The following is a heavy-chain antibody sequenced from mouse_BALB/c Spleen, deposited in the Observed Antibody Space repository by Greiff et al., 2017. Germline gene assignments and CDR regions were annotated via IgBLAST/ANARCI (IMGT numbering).Heavy chain of an antibody. CDR1: GYSFTSYY. CDR3: AGKTDYYAMDY. CDR2: IFPGSGNT. V-gene: IGHV1-66*01. Sequence: QVQLQQSGPELVKPGASVKISCKASGYSFTSYYIHWVKQRPGQGLEWIGWIFPGSGNTKYNEKFKGKATLTADTSSSTAYMQLSSLTSEDSAVYFCAGKTDYYAMDYWGQGTSVTVSS. J-gene: IGHJ4*01.